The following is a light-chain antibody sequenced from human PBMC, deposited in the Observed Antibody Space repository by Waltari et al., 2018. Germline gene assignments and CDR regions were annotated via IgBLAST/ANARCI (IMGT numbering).Light chain of an antibody. CDR2: GAS. J-gene: IGKJ1*01. Sequence: EIVLTQSPGTLSLSPGESATLSCRASQSVSRALAWYQQNPGQAPRLLIYGASNRATGSPDRFSGSGSGRDFSLIISRLEPEDFAVYYCQHYVSLPVTFGQGTKVEIK. V-gene: IGKV3-20*01. CDR1: QSVSRA. CDR3: QHYVSLPVT.